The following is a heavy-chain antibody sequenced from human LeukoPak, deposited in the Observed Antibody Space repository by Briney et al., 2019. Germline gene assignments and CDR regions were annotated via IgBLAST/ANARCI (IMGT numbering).Heavy chain of an antibody. CDR1: GGSISSYY. CDR3: ARVGSSWLLDY. D-gene: IGHD6-13*01. J-gene: IGHJ4*02. Sequence: PSETLSLTCAVSGGSISSYYWSWIRQPPGKGLEWIGYIYYSGSTNYNPSLKSRVTISVDTSKNQFSLKLSSVTAADTAVYYCARVGSSWLLDYWGQGTLVAVSS. CDR2: IYYSGST. V-gene: IGHV4-59*01.